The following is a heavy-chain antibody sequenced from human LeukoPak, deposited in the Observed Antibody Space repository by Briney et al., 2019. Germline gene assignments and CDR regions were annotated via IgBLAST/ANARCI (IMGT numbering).Heavy chain of an antibody. CDR1: GFTLSDYS. D-gene: IGHD2-2*01. CDR3: ATVRPSYCSTTTCPHTFDP. J-gene: IGHJ5*02. Sequence: GGSLRLSCAAFGFTLSDYSINWVRQAPGKGLEWVSYISSSSSNTYYADSVRGRFTVSRDNTRNSLYLQMNSLRAEDTAVYFCATVRPSYCSTTTCPHTFDPWGQGTLVTVSS. CDR2: ISSSSSNT. V-gene: IGHV3-48*04.